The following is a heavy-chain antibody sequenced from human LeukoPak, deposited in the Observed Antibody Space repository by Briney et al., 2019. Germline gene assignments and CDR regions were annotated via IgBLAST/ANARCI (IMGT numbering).Heavy chain of an antibody. CDR2: ISSSGGTI. CDR3: ARGEY. CDR1: GFTFSSYS. V-gene: IGHV3-48*02. J-gene: IGHJ4*02. Sequence: GGSLRLSCVASGFTFSSYSMNWVRQAPGQGLEWISYISSSGGTIYYADSVKGRFTISRDNAKNSLYLQMNSLRDEDTAVYYCARGEYWGQGTLVTVSS.